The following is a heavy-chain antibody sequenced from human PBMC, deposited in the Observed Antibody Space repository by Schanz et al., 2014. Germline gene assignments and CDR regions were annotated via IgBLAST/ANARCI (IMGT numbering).Heavy chain of an antibody. D-gene: IGHD1-26*01. V-gene: IGHV3-23*04. Sequence: EVQLVESGGVVVQPGGSLRLSCAGSGFTFDDYTMHWVRQPPGKGLEWVSAISGSGSSTYYADSVKGRFTISRDNSKNTLYLQMNNLRAEDTAVYYCARDRVGASSYFDYWGQGTLVTVSS. CDR3: ARDRVGASSYFDY. J-gene: IGHJ4*02. CDR2: ISGSGSST. CDR1: GFTFDDYT.